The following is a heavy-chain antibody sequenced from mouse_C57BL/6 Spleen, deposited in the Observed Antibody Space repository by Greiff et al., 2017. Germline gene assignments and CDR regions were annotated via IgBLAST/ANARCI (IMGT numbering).Heavy chain of an antibody. V-gene: IGHV1-50*01. CDR2: IDPSDSYT. CDR1: GYTFTSYW. Sequence: QVQLQQPGAELVKPGASVKLSCKASGYTFTSYWMQWVKQRPGQGLEWIGEIDPSDSYTNYNQKFKGKATLTVDTSSSTAYMQLSSLTSEDSAVYYCARSGSSYLYYFDYWGQGNTLTVSS. J-gene: IGHJ2*01. CDR3: ARSGSSYLYYFDY. D-gene: IGHD1-1*01.